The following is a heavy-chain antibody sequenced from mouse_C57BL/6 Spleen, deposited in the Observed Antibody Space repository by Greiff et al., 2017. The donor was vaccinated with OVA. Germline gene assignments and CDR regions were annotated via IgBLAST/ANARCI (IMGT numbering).Heavy chain of an antibody. Sequence: QVQLKESGAELVRPGASVTLSCKASGYTFTDYEMHWVKQTPVHGLEWIGAIDPETGGTAYNQKFKGKAILTADKSSSTAYMELRSLTSEDSAVYYCTSPGKLNFDYWGQGTTLTASS. CDR1: GYTFTDYE. V-gene: IGHV1-15*01. D-gene: IGHD1-3*01. CDR2: IDPETGGT. J-gene: IGHJ2*01. CDR3: TSPGKLNFDY.